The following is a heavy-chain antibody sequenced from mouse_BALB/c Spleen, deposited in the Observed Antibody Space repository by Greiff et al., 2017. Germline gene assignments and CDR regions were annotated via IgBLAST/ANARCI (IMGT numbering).Heavy chain of an antibody. CDR3: ARWGGRTTDWFAY. V-gene: IGHV3-2*02. D-gene: IGHD1-1*01. J-gene: IGHJ3*01. CDR1: GYSITSDYA. CDR2: ISYSGST. Sequence: EVKLMESGPGLVKPSQSLSLTCTVTGYSITSDYAWNWIRQFPGNTLEWMGYISYSGSTSYNPSLKSRISITRDTSKNQFFLQLNSVTTEDTATYYCARWGGRTTDWFAYWGQGTLVTVSA.